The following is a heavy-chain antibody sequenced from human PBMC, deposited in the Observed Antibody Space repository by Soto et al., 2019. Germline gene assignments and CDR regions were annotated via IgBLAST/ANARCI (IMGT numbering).Heavy chain of an antibody. J-gene: IGHJ4*02. D-gene: IGHD1-26*01. CDR3: ARDLKGDTKLDY. Sequence: QVQLVESGGGVVQPGGSLRLSCAASGFIFSNYAMQWVRQAPGKGLEWMAAISYDGNTQYYADSVRGRFTISRDNSKNTVYVQMISLRAEDTAVYYCARDLKGDTKLDYWVQGTLVTVSS. CDR1: GFIFSNYA. CDR2: ISYDGNTQ. V-gene: IGHV3-30-3*01.